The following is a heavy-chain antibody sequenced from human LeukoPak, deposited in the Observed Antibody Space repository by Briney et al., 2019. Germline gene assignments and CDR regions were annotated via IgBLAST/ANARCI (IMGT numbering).Heavy chain of an antibody. CDR3: AKDRYSSGLGTMDV. CDR1: GFTFDDYA. CDR2: ISWNSGTI. D-gene: IGHD6-19*01. J-gene: IGHJ6*02. V-gene: IGHV3-9*01. Sequence: PGRSLRLSCAASGFTFDDYAMHWVRQAPGKGLEWVSAISWNSGTIGYADSVKGRFTISRDNAKNSLYLQLNSLRAEDTALYYCAKDRYSSGLGTMDVWGQGTTVTVSS.